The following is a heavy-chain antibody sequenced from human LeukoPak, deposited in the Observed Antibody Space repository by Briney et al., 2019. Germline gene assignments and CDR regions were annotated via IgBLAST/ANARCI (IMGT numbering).Heavy chain of an antibody. D-gene: IGHD3-22*01. V-gene: IGHV4-30-4*02. J-gene: IGHJ5*02. CDR2: IYYSGST. Sequence: SETLSLTCTVSGGSISSGDYYWSWIRQPPGKGLEWIGYIYYSGSTYYNPSLKSRVTISVDTSKNQFSLKLSSVTAADTAVYYCAREENYYDSSGYYYRFDPWGQGTLVTVSS. CDR3: AREENYYDSSGYYYRFDP. CDR1: GGSISSGDYY.